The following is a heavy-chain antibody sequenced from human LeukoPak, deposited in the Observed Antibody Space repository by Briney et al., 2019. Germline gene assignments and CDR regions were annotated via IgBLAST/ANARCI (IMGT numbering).Heavy chain of an antibody. Sequence: PGGSLRLSCAASGFTFSNYGMHWVRQAPGKGLEWVTFIQYDGSNKFYADSVKGRFTISRDNSKNTLYLQMKSLRVEDTAVYFCAKDNPIEQVPSLGPGHWGQGTLITVSS. CDR3: AKDNPIEQVPSLGPGH. V-gene: IGHV3-30*02. D-gene: IGHD2/OR15-2a*01. CDR1: GFTFSNYG. J-gene: IGHJ4*02. CDR2: IQYDGSNK.